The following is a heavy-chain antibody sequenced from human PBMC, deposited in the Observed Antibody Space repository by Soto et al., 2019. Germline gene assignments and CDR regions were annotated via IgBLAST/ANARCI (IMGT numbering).Heavy chain of an antibody. CDR2: IIPIFGTA. D-gene: IGHD4-17*01. Sequence: ASVKVSCKASGGTFSSYAISWVRQAPGQGLEWMGGIIPIFGTANYAQKFQGRVTITADGSTSTAYMELSSLRSEDTAVYYCARGSHDYGDYWFYFDYWGQRTLVTFSS. CDR1: GGTFSSYA. J-gene: IGHJ4*02. CDR3: ARGSHDYGDYWFYFDY. V-gene: IGHV1-69*13.